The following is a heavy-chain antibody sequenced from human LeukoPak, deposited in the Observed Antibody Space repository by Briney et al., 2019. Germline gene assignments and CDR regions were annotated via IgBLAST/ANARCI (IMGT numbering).Heavy chain of an antibody. J-gene: IGHJ4*02. CDR1: GYTFTGHY. Sequence: ASVKVSCKASGYTFTGHYMHWVRQAPGQGLEWMGWINPDSGGTSYAQKFLGRVTMTRDTSISTAYMELTRLRSDDTAVYYCARAYSGYDCDYWGQGTLVTV. V-gene: IGHV1-2*02. D-gene: IGHD5-12*01. CDR3: ARAYSGYDCDY. CDR2: INPDSGGT.